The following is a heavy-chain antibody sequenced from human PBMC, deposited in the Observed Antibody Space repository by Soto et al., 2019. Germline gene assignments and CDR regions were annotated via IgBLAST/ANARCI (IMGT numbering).Heavy chain of an antibody. CDR2: IDPSDSYT. CDR3: ARPGPYYYGSAANIFDY. D-gene: IGHD3-10*01. V-gene: IGHV5-10-1*01. J-gene: IGHJ4*02. CDR1: GYSFTSYW. Sequence: PGESLKISCKGSGYSFTSYWISWVRQMPGKGLEWMGRIDPSDSYTNYSPSFQGHVTISADKSISTAYLQWSSLKASDTAMYYCARPGPYYYGSAANIFDYWGQGTLVTVSS.